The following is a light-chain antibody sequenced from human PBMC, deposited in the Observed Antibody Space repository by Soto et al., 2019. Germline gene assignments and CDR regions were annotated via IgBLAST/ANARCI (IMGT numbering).Light chain of an antibody. J-gene: IGKJ1*01. CDR2: KAS. Sequence: DIQMTQSPSTLSASVGDRVTITCRASQSISSWLAWYQQKPGKAPKLLIYKASSLQRGVPSRFSGSGSGTEFTLTISSLQPDDFAVYYCQQYGSSPTTFGQGTKVDIK. CDR1: QSISSW. CDR3: QQYGSSPTT. V-gene: IGKV1-5*03.